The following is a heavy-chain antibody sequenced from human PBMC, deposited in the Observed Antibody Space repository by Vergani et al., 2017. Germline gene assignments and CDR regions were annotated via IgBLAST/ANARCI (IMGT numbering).Heavy chain of an antibody. CDR2: IRNKAYGGTT. D-gene: IGHD5-18*01. Sequence: EVQLVESGGGLVPPGRSLRLSCAASGFSFGDYAMTGVRQAPGKGLEWVAFIRNKAYGGTTEYAASVKGRFTISRDVSKRLAYLQLSGLKTEDTAVYFCSRGRGYSFGYSDYWGQGTLVTVSS. V-gene: IGHV3-49*04. J-gene: IGHJ4*02. CDR3: SRGRGYSFGYSDY. CDR1: GFSFGDYA.